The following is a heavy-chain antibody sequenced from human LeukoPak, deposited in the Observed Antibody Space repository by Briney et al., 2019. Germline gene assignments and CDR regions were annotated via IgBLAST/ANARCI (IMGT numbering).Heavy chain of an antibody. CDR1: GGSLSSSSYY. D-gene: IGHD3-3*01. CDR2: IYYSGST. CDR3: ARRPVLRFLGSDAFDV. V-gene: IGHV4-39*01. J-gene: IGHJ3*01. Sequence: PSETLSLTCTVSGGSLSSSSYYWGWIRQPPGKGLEWIGSIYYSGSTYYNPSLKSRVTISVDTSKNQFSLKLSSVTAADTAVYFCARRPVLRFLGSDAFDVWGEGSMVTVSS.